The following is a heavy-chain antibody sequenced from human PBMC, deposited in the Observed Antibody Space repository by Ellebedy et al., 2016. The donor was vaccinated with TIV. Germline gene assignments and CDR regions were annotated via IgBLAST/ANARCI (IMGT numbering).Heavy chain of an antibody. V-gene: IGHV3-53*01. CDR3: TRGPNSDA. D-gene: IGHD1-1*01. CDR1: GLSVGGNQ. CDR2: IYAGGST. J-gene: IGHJ5*02. Sequence: PGGSLRLSCVASGLSVGGNQMNWVRQAPGKGLEWVSGIYAGGSTISADSVKGRFSISRDNSKNTVSLQMNRLRGEDTAVYYCTRGPNSDAWGQGAPVTVSS.